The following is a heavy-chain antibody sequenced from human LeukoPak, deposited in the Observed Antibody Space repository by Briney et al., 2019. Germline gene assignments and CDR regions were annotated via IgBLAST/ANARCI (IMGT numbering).Heavy chain of an antibody. CDR2: ISGSGGST. CDR3: AKDLGTMIVVVIPHAFDI. V-gene: IGHV3-23*01. CDR1: GFTFSSYA. Sequence: PGGSLRLSCAASGFTFSSYAMSWVRQAPGKGLEWVSAISGSGGSTYYADSVKGRFTISRDNSKNTLYLQTNSLRAEDTAVYYCAKDLGTMIVVVIPHAFDIWGQGTMVTVSS. J-gene: IGHJ3*02. D-gene: IGHD3-22*01.